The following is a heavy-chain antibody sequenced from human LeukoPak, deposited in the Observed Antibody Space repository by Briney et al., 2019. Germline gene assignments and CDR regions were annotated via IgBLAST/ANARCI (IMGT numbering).Heavy chain of an antibody. J-gene: IGHJ3*02. Sequence: SETLSLTCTVSGGSISSSSYYWGWIRQPPGKGLEWIGSIYYSGSTHYNPSLKSRVTISVDTSKNQFSLKLSSVTAADTAVYYCARQHIVVVTAIPTFDIWGQGTMVTVSS. CDR2: IYYSGST. V-gene: IGHV4-39*01. CDR1: GGSISSSSYY. CDR3: ARQHIVVVTAIPTFDI. D-gene: IGHD2-21*02.